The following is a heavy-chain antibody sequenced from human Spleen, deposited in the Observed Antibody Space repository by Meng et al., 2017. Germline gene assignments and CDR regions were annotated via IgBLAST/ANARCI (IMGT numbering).Heavy chain of an antibody. CDR2: IGSSGSTI. V-gene: IGHV3-48*03. D-gene: IGHD3-10*01. J-gene: IGHJ6*02. CDR3: ARGPYYYASGTYSYYYNGMDV. Sequence: GESLKISCAASGFTFSSYEMNWVRQAPGKGLEWVSYIGSSGSTIYYADSVKGRFTISRDNAKNSLYLQMNTLRAEDTALYYCARGPYYYASGTYSYYYNGMDVWGQGTTVTVSS. CDR1: GFTFSSYE.